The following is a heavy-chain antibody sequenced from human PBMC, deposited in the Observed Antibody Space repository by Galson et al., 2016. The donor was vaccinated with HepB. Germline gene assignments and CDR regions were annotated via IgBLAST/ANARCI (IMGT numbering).Heavy chain of an antibody. D-gene: IGHD1-26*01. CDR2: VSDTGTT. CDR1: RFTFSNFG. J-gene: IGHJ4*02. V-gene: IGHV3-23*01. Sequence: SLRLSCAASRFTFSNFGMNWFRQAPGKGLEWVSGVSDTGTTYYANYVKGRFTISRENSKNTLYLQLNSLRAEDTAVYHCVRGGFRYLSGGTASDYWGQGTPVTGSS. CDR3: VRGGFRYLSGGTASDY.